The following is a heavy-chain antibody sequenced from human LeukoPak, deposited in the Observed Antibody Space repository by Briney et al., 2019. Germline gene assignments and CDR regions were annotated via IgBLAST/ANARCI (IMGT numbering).Heavy chain of an antibody. J-gene: IGHJ5*02. CDR3: ARDLGQLLYFNWFDP. CDR2: INPNSGGT. Sequence: ASVKVSCKASGYTFTNYYIHWVRQAPGQGLEWMGWINPNSGGTKYAQKFQGRVTMTRDTSTSTVYMEPSRLRSDDTAVYYCARDLGQLLYFNWFDPWGQGTLVTVSS. V-gene: IGHV1-2*02. CDR1: GYTFTNYY. D-gene: IGHD3-10*01.